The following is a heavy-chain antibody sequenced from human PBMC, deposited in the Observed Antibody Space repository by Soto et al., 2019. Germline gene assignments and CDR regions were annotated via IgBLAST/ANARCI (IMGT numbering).Heavy chain of an antibody. CDR3: ARDGGAYCGGDCYMGFDY. J-gene: IGHJ4*02. D-gene: IGHD2-21*02. CDR1: GFTFSSYG. V-gene: IGHV3-33*01. Sequence: QVQLVESGGGVVQPGRSLRLSCAASGFTFSSYGMHWVRQAPGKGLEWVAVIWYDGSNKYYADSVKGRFTISRDNSKKTLYLQMNSLRAEETAVYYCARDGGAYCGGDCYMGFDYWGQGTLVTVSS. CDR2: IWYDGSNK.